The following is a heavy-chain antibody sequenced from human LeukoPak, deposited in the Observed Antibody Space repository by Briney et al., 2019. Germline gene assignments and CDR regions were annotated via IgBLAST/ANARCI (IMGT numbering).Heavy chain of an antibody. D-gene: IGHD3-3*01. CDR3: ARGNYDFWSGYYHTGFFYFDY. J-gene: IGHJ4*02. CDR1: GGSISSYY. CDR2: IYYSGST. V-gene: IGHV4-59*08. Sequence: SETLSLTCTVSGGSISSYYWSWIRQPPGKGLEWIGHIYYSGSTYYNPSLKSRVTISVDTSKNQFSLKLSSVTAADTAVYYCARGNYDFWSGYYHTGFFYFDYWGQGTLVTVSS.